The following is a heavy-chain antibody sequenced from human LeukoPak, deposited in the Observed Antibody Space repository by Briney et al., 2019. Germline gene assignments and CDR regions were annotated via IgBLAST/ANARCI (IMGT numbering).Heavy chain of an antibody. D-gene: IGHD2-15*01. CDR1: GGSMNTYY. Sequence: SETLSLTCIVSGGSMNTYYWSWIRQPPGKGLEWIGYVSYSGNTNYNSSLKSRVTISVDTSENEFSLKLSSVTAADTAVYYCARGVVAATRFWFDPWGQGTLVTVSS. V-gene: IGHV4-59*01. CDR2: VSYSGNT. CDR3: ARGVVAATRFWFDP. J-gene: IGHJ5*02.